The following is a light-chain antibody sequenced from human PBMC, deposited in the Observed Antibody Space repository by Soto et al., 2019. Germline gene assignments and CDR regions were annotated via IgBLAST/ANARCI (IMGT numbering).Light chain of an antibody. CDR1: RSDVGGYNY. CDR2: DVS. V-gene: IGLV2-14*01. Sequence: QSVLTQPASVSGSPGQSITLSCTGSRSDVGGYNYVSWYLQHPGKAPKLMIYDVSNRPSGVSNRFSGSKSGNTASLTISGLQAEDEADYYCSSYTSSTTYVFGTGTKLTVL. CDR3: SSYTSSTTYV. J-gene: IGLJ1*01.